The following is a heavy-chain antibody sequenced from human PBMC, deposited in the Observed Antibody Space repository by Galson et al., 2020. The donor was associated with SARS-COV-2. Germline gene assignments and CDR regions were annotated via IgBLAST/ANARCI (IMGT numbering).Heavy chain of an antibody. V-gene: IGHV3-43*01. CDR3: ARCGGDCEGEEVYLDY. CDR2: ISWDGYTT. Sequence: GESLKISCAAPGSSLYDYTMHWVRQAPGKGLEWVSLISWDGYTTYSADSLKGRFTISRDNSKNSLYLQMNSLRTEDTAWYYCARCGGDCEGEEVYLDYWGQGTLVTVSS. D-gene: IGHD2-21*01. CDR1: GSSLYDYT. J-gene: IGHJ4*02.